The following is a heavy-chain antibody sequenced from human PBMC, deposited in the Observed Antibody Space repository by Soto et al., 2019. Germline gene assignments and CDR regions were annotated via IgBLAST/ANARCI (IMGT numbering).Heavy chain of an antibody. CDR2: INHSGSS. CDR1: GGSFSGYY. D-gene: IGHD4-17*01. V-gene: IGHV4-34*01. Sequence: QVQLQQWGAGLLKPSETLSLTCAVYGGSFSGYYWSWIRQPPGKGLEWMGEINHSGSSNYNTSLKSGVTIPVDTAKYQFSLELSSVTAADTAVYYCAREWEYGDYVRPFDFWGQGTLVTVSS. CDR3: AREWEYGDYVRPFDF. J-gene: IGHJ4*02.